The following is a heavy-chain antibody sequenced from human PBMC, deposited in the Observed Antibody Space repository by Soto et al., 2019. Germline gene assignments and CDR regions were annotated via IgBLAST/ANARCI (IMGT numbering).Heavy chain of an antibody. CDR1: GGSFSNYY. CDR2: VNHSGST. J-gene: IGHJ4*02. D-gene: IGHD6-19*01. Sequence: SETLSLTCAVYGGSFSNYYWSWIRQPPGKGLEWIGEVNHSGSTNYNPSLKSRVTISVDTSKNQFSLKLSSVTAADTAVYYCARGGGSGWYIDDWGQGTLVTVSS. V-gene: IGHV4-34*01. CDR3: ARGGGSGWYIDD.